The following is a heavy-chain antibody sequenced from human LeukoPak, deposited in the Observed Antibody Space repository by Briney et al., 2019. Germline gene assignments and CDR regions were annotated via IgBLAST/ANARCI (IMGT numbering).Heavy chain of an antibody. Sequence: GGSLRLSCAASGFTFSSYWMSWVRQAPGKGLEWVANIKQDGSEKYYVDSVKGRFTISRDNAKNSLYLQRNSLRAEDTAVYYCARVQRGIAVALDYWGQGTLATVSS. CDR2: IKQDGSEK. D-gene: IGHD6-19*01. CDR3: ARVQRGIAVALDY. CDR1: GFTFSSYW. J-gene: IGHJ4*02. V-gene: IGHV3-7*04.